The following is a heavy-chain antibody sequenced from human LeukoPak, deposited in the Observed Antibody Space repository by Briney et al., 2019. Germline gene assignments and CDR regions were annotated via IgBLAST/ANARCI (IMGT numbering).Heavy chain of an antibody. CDR3: AKPPPITFGGVIIHVFDY. J-gene: IGHJ4*02. D-gene: IGHD3-16*02. Sequence: PGGSLRLSCAASGFTFISYSMSWVRQAPGKGLEWVSAISGSGGSTYYADSVKGRFTISRDNSKNTLYLQMNSLRAEDTAVYYCAKPPPITFGGVIIHVFDYWGQGTLVTVSS. CDR1: GFTFISYS. CDR2: ISGSGGST. V-gene: IGHV3-23*01.